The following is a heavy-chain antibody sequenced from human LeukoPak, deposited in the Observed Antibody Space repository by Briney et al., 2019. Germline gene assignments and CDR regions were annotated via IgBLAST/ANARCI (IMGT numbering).Heavy chain of an antibody. CDR1: RYTFTAYL. Sequence: ASVKDSCMAPRYTFTAYLIQTVRQAPGQGVEWLGRIYPKSGGTNYAHNFQGRVTMTRDTSISTAYMELSRLTSDETAVYYCASGVGAAAGTSGFYYYGTDVWGQGTTVTVSS. V-gene: IGHV1-2*06. J-gene: IGHJ6*02. CDR3: ASGVGAAAGTSGFYYYGTDV. D-gene: IGHD6-13*01. CDR2: IYPKSGGT.